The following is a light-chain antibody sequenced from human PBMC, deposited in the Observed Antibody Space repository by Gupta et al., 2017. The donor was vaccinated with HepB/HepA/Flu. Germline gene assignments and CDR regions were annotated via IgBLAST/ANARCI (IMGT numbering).Light chain of an antibody. J-gene: IGKJ1*01. CDR3: QQYNKWPRT. V-gene: IGKV3-15*01. CDR1: QSVSSN. CDR2: GAS. Sequence: EIVMTQSPATLSVSPGEGATLSCRASQSVSSNLAWYQQKPGQAPRLLIYGASTRATGIPARFSGGGSGTEYTLAIRSLQSEDFAVYYCQQYNKWPRTFGQGTKVEIK.